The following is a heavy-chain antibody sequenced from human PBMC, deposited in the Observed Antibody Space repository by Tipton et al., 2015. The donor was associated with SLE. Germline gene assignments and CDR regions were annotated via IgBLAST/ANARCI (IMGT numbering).Heavy chain of an antibody. Sequence: TLSLTCTVSGASFSSHYWNWIRQTPGKGLEWIGYIYYNRETNYHPSLKRRVTISVDTSKNQLSLKLTSVTAADTAVYYCARGSVVADDFWGQGTRVTVSS. CDR3: ARGSVVADDF. CDR1: GASFSSHY. CDR2: IYYNRET. J-gene: IGHJ4*02. D-gene: IGHD2-15*01. V-gene: IGHV4-59*11.